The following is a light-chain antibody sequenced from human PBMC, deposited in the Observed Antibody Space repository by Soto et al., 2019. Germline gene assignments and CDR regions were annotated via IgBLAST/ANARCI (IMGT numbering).Light chain of an antibody. V-gene: IGKV3-15*01. CDR1: QSVSSN. CDR2: GAS. CDR3: QHYNNSPPYT. J-gene: IGKJ2*01. Sequence: EIVMTQSPATLSVSPGERATLSCRASQSVSSNLAWYQQKPGQAPRLLIYGASTRTTGIPARCSGSGSATYITLTISSLQSEDFAVYYCQHYNNSPPYTFGHGTKLEIK.